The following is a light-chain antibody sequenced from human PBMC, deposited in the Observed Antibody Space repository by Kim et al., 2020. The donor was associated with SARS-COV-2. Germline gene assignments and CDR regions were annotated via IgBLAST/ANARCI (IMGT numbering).Light chain of an antibody. V-gene: IGKV3-15*01. CDR2: GAS. Sequence: SVSPGERATRSCRASQSVSSSLAWYQRKPGQAPRLLIYGASTRATGIPARFSGSGSGTEFTLTISSLQSEDFAVYYCQQYNYLVTFGGGTKVDIK. J-gene: IGKJ4*01. CDR3: QQYNYLVT. CDR1: QSVSSS.